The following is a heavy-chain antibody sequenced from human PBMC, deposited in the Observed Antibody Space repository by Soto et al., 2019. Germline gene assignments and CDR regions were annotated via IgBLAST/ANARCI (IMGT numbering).Heavy chain of an antibody. CDR2: VKSKTDGGTT. CDR3: TTDSYITSIIVRFDY. J-gene: IGHJ4*01. CDR1: GFTFSNAW. D-gene: IGHD3-22*01. Sequence: PGGSLRLSCAASGFTFSNAWINWVRQTTGKGLEWVGRVKSKTDGGTTDFAAPVKGRFAISRDDSKNMVYLEMNSLKTEDTAIYYRTTDSYITSIIVRFDYWGHGTMVTVSS. V-gene: IGHV3-15*07.